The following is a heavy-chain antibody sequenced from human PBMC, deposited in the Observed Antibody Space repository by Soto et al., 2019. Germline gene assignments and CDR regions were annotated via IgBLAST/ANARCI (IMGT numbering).Heavy chain of an antibody. Sequence: NTSETLSLTCAVSGGSISSGGYSWSWIRQPPGKGLEWIGYIYHSGSTYYNPSLKSRATISVDRSKNQFSLKLSSVTAADTAVYYCARGYSSGWYGGSWFDPWGQGTLVTVSS. V-gene: IGHV4-30-2*01. CDR2: IYHSGST. J-gene: IGHJ5*02. CDR1: GGSISSGGYS. D-gene: IGHD6-19*01. CDR3: ARGYSSGWYGGSWFDP.